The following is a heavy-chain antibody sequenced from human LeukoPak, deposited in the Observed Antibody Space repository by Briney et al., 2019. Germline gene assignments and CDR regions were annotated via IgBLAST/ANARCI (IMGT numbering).Heavy chain of an antibody. CDR3: ARGLLYSGSFARNWFDS. CDR1: GGSISSYY. J-gene: IGHJ5*01. D-gene: IGHD1-26*01. CDR2: IYYSGNT. V-gene: IGHV4-59*04. Sequence: PSETLSLTCTVSGGSISSYYWSWIRQPPGKGLEWIGSIYYSGNTYYNPSLKSRITISIDTSKHQFSLNLSSVTAADTAIYFCARGLLYSGSFARNWFDSWGQGTLVIVSS.